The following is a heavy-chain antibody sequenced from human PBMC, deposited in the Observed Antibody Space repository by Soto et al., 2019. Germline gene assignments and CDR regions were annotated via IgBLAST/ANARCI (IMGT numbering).Heavy chain of an antibody. V-gene: IGHV3-21*01. Sequence: EVQLVESGGGLVKPGGSLRLSCAASGFTFSSYSMNWVRQAPGKGLEWVSSISSSSSYIYYADSVKGRFTISRDNAKKSLYLQMNSLRAEDTAVYYCAGSGASGLAVWGQGTTVTVSS. J-gene: IGHJ6*02. CDR2: ISSSSSYI. CDR3: AGSGASGLAV. D-gene: IGHD6-19*01. CDR1: GFTFSSYS.